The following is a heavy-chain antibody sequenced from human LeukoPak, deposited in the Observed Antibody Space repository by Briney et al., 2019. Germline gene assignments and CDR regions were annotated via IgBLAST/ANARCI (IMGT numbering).Heavy chain of an antibody. D-gene: IGHD5-12*01. CDR3: ARVGKWLRGLRYFDY. Sequence: SETLSLTCTASGGSISSYYWSWIRQPPGKGLEWIGYIYYSGSTNYNPSLKSRVTISVDTSKNQFSLKLSSVTAADTAVYYCARVGKWLRGLRYFDYWGQGTLVTVSS. J-gene: IGHJ4*02. CDR2: IYYSGST. V-gene: IGHV4-59*01. CDR1: GGSISSYY.